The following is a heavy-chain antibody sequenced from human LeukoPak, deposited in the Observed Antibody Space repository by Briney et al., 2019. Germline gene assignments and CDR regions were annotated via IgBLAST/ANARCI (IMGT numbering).Heavy chain of an antibody. J-gene: IGHJ5*02. D-gene: IGHD2-8*01. V-gene: IGHV4-34*01. CDR2: INHSGST. Sequence: SETLSLTCAVYGGSFSGYYWSWIRQPPGKGLEWIGEINHSGSTNYNPSLKSRVTIPVDTSKNQFSLKLSSVTAADTAVYYCASPRGYCTNGVCLNNWFDPWGQGTLVTVSS. CDR1: GGSFSGYY. CDR3: ASPRGYCTNGVCLNNWFDP.